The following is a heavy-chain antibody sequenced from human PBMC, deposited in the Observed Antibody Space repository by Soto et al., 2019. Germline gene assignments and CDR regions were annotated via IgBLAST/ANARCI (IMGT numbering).Heavy chain of an antibody. D-gene: IGHD3-22*01. J-gene: IGHJ4*02. CDR1: GYTFTSYG. CDR3: ACDLHYDSSGYYDFDY. CDR2: ISAYNGNT. V-gene: IGHV1-18*01. Sequence: QVQLVQSGAEVKKPGASVKVSCKASGYTFTSYGISWVRQAPGQGLEWMGWISAYNGNTNYAQKLEGRVTMTTDTSTSTAYMALRGVRIYDTAVYYCACDLHYDSSGYYDFDYWGQGALVTVSS.